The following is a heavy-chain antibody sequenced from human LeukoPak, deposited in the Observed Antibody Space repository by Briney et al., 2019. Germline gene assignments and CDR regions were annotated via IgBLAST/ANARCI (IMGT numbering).Heavy chain of an antibody. V-gene: IGHV4-61*01. CDR3: ARAVVLYYFDY. Sequence: PSETLSLTCTVSGGSVSSGSHYWSWRRPPPGKRVEWIGYINDSGSTSYNPSLKSRVTISVDTSQNQFSLKLTSVTAADTAVYYCARAVVLYYFDYWGQGTLVTVSS. CDR2: INDSGST. J-gene: IGHJ4*02. D-gene: IGHD3-22*01. CDR1: GGSVSSGSHY.